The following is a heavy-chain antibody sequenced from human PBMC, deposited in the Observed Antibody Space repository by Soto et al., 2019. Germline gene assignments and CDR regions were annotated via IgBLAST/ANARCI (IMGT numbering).Heavy chain of an antibody. J-gene: IGHJ2*01. CDR1: GYTFSIYG. V-gene: IGHV1-18*01. Sequence: QVQLVQSGAEVKKPGASVKVSCKASGYTFSIYGISWVRQAPGQGLEWMGWISAYNGNTKYAQKLQGRVTVTTDTSTSRAYMELMSLRSDDTSVYYCARDLSGGTDHWFFDLWGRGTLVTVSS. CDR2: ISAYNGNT. D-gene: IGHD6-19*01. CDR3: ARDLSGGTDHWFFDL.